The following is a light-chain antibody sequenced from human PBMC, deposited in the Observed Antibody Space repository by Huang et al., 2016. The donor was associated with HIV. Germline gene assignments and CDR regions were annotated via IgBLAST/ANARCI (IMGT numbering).Light chain of an antibody. CDR1: QSIYNN. Sequence: EIVLTQSPATLSLSPGERAALSCRATQSIYNNLAWYQQKPGQSPRLLIYGASTRATGIPARFRGSGSGTEFTLTISSLQSEDFAVYYCQQYNNWPPLLTFGGGTKVEIK. J-gene: IGKJ4*01. CDR2: GAS. V-gene: IGKV3-15*01. CDR3: QQYNNWPPLLT.